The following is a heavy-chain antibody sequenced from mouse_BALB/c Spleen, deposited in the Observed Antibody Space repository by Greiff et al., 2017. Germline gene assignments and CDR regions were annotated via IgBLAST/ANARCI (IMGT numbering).Heavy chain of an antibody. CDR2: IYPSDSYT. CDR1: GYTFTSYW. Sequence: VQLQESGAELVRPGASVKLSCKASGYTFTSYWINWVKQRPGQGLEWIGNIYPSDSYTNYNQKFKDKATLTVDKSSSTAYMQLSSPTSEDSAVYYCTRGDYGSSPYAMDYWGQGTSVTVSS. J-gene: IGHJ4*01. V-gene: IGHV1-69*02. D-gene: IGHD1-1*01. CDR3: TRGDYGSSPYAMDY.